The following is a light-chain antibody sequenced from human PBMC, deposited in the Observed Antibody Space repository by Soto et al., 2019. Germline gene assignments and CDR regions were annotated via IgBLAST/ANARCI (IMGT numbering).Light chain of an antibody. Sequence: DIQMTQSPSXXXXXXGHXXXIXXRASQSISNRLAWYQQKPGKAPKVLIYKASTLKSGVPSRFSGSGSGTEFTLTISSLQPDDFATYYCQHYNSYSEAFGQGTKVDIK. CDR2: KAS. CDR3: QHYNSYSEA. J-gene: IGKJ1*01. V-gene: IGKV1-5*03. CDR1: QSISNR.